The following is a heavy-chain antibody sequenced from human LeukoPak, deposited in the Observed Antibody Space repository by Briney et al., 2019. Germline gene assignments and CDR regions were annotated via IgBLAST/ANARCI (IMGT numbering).Heavy chain of an antibody. D-gene: IGHD5-18*01. V-gene: IGHV4-34*01. Sequence: SETLSLTCAVYGGSFSGYYWSWIRQPPGKGLEWIGEINHSGSTNYNPSLKSRVTISVDTSKNQFSLKLSSVTAADTTVYYCARADWDTAMIDYWGQGTLVTVSS. CDR3: ARADWDTAMIDY. CDR2: INHSGST. CDR1: GGSFSGYY. J-gene: IGHJ4*02.